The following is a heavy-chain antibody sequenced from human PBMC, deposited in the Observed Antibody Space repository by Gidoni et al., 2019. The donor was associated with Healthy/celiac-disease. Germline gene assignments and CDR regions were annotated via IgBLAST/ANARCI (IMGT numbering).Heavy chain of an antibody. D-gene: IGHD6-6*01. CDR2: ISNSSSTL. J-gene: IGHJ3*02. Sequence: EVQLVEYGGGLVQPGGSVRLACAASGFPFSCDCMTWVLQAPGKGLECVSYISNSSSTLYYSDSVKGRFTISTDNANNSLSLQINILRDEDTAVYYCARGQLVYAFDIWGQGTMVPVSS. V-gene: IGHV3-48*02. CDR1: GFPFSCDC. CDR3: ARGQLVYAFDI.